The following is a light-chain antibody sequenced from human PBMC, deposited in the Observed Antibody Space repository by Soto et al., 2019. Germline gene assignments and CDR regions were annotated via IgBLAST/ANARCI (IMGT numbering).Light chain of an antibody. CDR2: GAS. CDR3: QQYGSSGT. CDR1: QSVSNNY. J-gene: IGKJ1*01. Sequence: ELVLTQSPGTLSLSPGERSTLSCRASQSVSNNYLAWYKQKPGQAPWLLIYGASNRATGIPDRFSGSGSATHFTLTISRMEPEDFAVCYCQQYGSSGTFGQVTKVDIK. V-gene: IGKV3-20*01.